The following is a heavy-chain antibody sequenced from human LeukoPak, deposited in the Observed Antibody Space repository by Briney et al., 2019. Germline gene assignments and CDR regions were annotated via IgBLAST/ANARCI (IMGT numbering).Heavy chain of an antibody. CDR3: ARENSGYDIWYPNYYYYMDV. D-gene: IGHD5-12*01. Sequence: GASVKVSCKASGYTFTSYGISWVRQAPGQGLEWMGWISAYNGNTNYAQKLQGRVTMTTDTSTSTAYMELRSLRSDDTAVYYCARENSGYDIWYPNYYYYMDVWGKGTTVTVSS. V-gene: IGHV1-18*01. CDR1: GYTFTSYG. CDR2: ISAYNGNT. J-gene: IGHJ6*03.